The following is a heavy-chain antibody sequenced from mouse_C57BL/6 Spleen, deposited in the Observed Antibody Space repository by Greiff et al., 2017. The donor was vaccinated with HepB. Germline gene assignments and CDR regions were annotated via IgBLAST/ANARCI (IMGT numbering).Heavy chain of an antibody. D-gene: IGHD1-1*02. Sequence: QVHLQQPGAELVKPGASVKMSCTASGYTFTSYWITWVKQRPGQGLEWIGDIYPGSGSTNYNEKFKSKATLTVDTSSSTAYMQLSSLTSADSADYYCASPYGAYWGQGTPVTVSA. CDR1: GYTFTSYW. CDR3: ASPYGAY. V-gene: IGHV1-55*01. J-gene: IGHJ3*01. CDR2: IYPGSGST.